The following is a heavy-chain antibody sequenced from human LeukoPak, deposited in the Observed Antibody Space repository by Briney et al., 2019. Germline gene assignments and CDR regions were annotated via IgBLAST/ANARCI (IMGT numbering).Heavy chain of an antibody. CDR2: IYSGAGS. D-gene: IGHD2-8*01. Sequence: GGSLRLSCAASGFTVSDSYMTWVRQAPGQGLDSVSVIYSGAGSYYADSVKGRFTISRDNYKNTVYLQMNSLRDEDTAIYYCAKGGNGALDYWGRGTLVTVSS. CDR3: AKGGNGALDY. CDR1: GFTVSDSY. V-gene: IGHV3-53*01. J-gene: IGHJ4*02.